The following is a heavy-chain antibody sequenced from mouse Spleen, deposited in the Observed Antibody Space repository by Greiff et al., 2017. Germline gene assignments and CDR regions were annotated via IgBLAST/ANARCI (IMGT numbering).Heavy chain of an antibody. D-gene: IGHD4-1*01. Sequence: EVKLQESGGGLVKPGGSLKLSCAASGFTFSSYAMSWVRQTPEKRLEWVATISSGGSYTYYPDSVKGRFTISRDNAKNTLYLQMSSLRSEDTAMYYCARHGPELGPFAYWGQGTLVTVSA. V-gene: IGHV5-9-3*01. CDR2: ISSGGSYT. J-gene: IGHJ3*01. CDR1: GFTFSSYA. CDR3: ARHGPELGPFAY.